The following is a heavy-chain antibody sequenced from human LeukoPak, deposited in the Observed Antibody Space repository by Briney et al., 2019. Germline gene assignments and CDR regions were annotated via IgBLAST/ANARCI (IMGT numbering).Heavy chain of an antibody. Sequence: PGGSLRLSCAASGFTFDDYAMHWVRQAPGKGLEWVSGISWNSGSIGYADSVKGRFTISRDNAKNSLYLQMNSLGAEDTALYYCAKDTSIAVAGSLDYWGQGTLVTVSS. CDR3: AKDTSIAVAGSLDY. D-gene: IGHD6-19*01. V-gene: IGHV3-9*01. CDR1: GFTFDDYA. J-gene: IGHJ4*02. CDR2: ISWNSGSI.